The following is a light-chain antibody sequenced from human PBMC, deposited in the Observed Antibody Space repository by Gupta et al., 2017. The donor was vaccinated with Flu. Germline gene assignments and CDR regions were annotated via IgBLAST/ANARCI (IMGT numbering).Light chain of an antibody. CDR3: MQAVQTPRT. Sequence: DIVMTQSPLSLPVTPGEPASISCRSSQSLLHSNGYNYLDWYLQKPGQSPQLLIYLGSNRASGVPDRFSGSGSGTDFTLKISRVEAGDVGVYYCMQAVQTPRTFGQGTKLEIK. J-gene: IGKJ2*02. CDR1: QSLLHSNGYNY. V-gene: IGKV2-28*01. CDR2: LGS.